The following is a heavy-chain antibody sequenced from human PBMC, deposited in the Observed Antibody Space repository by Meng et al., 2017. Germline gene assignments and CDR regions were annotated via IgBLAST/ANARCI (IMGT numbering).Heavy chain of an antibody. CDR1: GFTFSSYS. CDR2: ISSSSSYI. CDR3: ARDRWGHWYSDL. Sequence: VRLVESGGGLVKPGGSLRLSCAASGFTFSSYSMNWVRQAPGKGLEWVSSISSSSSYIYYADSVKGRFTISRDNAKNSLYLQMNSLRAEDTALYYCARDRWGHWYSDLWGRGTLVTVSS. V-gene: IGHV3-21*04. D-gene: IGHD2-21*02. J-gene: IGHJ2*01.